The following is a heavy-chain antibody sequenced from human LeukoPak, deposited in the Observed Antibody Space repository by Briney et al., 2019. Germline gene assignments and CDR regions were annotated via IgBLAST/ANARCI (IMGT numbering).Heavy chain of an antibody. CDR1: GYTFTGYY. Sequence: ASVKVSCKASGYTFTGYYMHWVRQAPGQGLEWMGWINPNSGGTNYAQKFQGRVTMTRDTSISTAYMELSRLRSDDTAVYHCAREFIHYDILTGYYRKDDAFDIWGQGTMVTVSS. CDR3: AREFIHYDILTGYYRKDDAFDI. V-gene: IGHV1-2*02. D-gene: IGHD3-9*01. CDR2: INPNSGGT. J-gene: IGHJ3*02.